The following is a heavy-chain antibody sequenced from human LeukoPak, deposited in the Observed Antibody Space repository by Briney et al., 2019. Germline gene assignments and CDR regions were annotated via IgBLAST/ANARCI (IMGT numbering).Heavy chain of an antibody. CDR2: ITSSSSYI. Sequence: GGSLRLSCAASGFTFSSYSMNWVRQAPGKGLEWVSYITSSSSYIDYSDSMKGRFTISRDNAKNSLYLQMNSLRAEDTAVYYCARARSETTIFGVVLLDAFDIWGQGTMVTASS. CDR1: GFTFSSYS. V-gene: IGHV3-21*01. J-gene: IGHJ3*02. CDR3: ARARSETTIFGVVLLDAFDI. D-gene: IGHD3-3*01.